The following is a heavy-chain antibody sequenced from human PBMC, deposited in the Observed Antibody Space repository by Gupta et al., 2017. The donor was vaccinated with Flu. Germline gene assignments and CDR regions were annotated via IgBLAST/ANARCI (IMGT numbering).Heavy chain of an antibody. CDR3: SHCPTKNSCYRGYFDF. CDR1: GFSLSTDGLA. J-gene: IGHJ4*02. V-gene: IGHV2-5*02. Sequence: QITLKESGPTLVRPTQTLTLTCTFSGFSLSTDGLAVGWIRQPPGKALEWLAVIYWDDHKRYSPSQESRLTITKDTSKNQVILTMTNVDPVDTGTYYCSHCPTKNSCYRGYFDFWGQGTLVTVSS. CDR2: IYWDDHK. D-gene: IGHD2-2*02.